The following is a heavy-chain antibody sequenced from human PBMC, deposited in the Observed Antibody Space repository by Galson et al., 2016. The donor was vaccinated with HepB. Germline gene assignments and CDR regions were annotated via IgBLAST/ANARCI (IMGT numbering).Heavy chain of an antibody. CDR2: ISHRSSTI. V-gene: IGHV3-48*02. J-gene: IGHJ6*02. CDR3: ARDRVRELELPNYYYYYGLDV. Sequence: ETLSLTCAVYGGSFSNYYWNWIRQPPGKGLEWVSFISHRSSTISYADSVKGRFTISRDNAKNSLFLQMNSLRDEDTAVYYCARDRVRELELPNYYYYYGLDVWGQGTTVTVSS. CDR1: GGSFSNYY. D-gene: IGHD1-7*01.